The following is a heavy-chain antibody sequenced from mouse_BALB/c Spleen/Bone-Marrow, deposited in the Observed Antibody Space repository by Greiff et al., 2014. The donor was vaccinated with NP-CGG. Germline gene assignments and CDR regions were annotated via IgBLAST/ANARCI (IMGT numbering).Heavy chain of an antibody. CDR3: AHDAPFAY. D-gene: IGHD2-3*01. V-gene: IGHV14-3*02. CDR1: GFNIKDTY. Sequence: EVQLQQSGAELVKPGASVKLSCTTSGFNIKDTYIHWVKQRPEQGLEWIGRVDPANGNTKYDPEFQGKATITADTSSNTAYLHLSSLTSEDTAVYSCAHDAPFAYWGQGTLVTVSA. J-gene: IGHJ3*01. CDR2: VDPANGNT.